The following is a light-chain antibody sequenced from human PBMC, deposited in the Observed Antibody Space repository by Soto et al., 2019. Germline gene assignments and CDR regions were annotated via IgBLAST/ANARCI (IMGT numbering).Light chain of an antibody. CDR1: QNIRNW. V-gene: IGKV1-5*01. CDR2: DVS. CDR3: QQYNSYSQT. Sequence: DIQMTQSPSTLSASIGDRVTITCRASQNIRNWLAWYQQKPGKAPKLLIYDVSSLESGVPPRFSGSGSGTDFTLTISGLQPDDFATYYCQQYNSYSQTFGQGTKVDNK. J-gene: IGKJ1*01.